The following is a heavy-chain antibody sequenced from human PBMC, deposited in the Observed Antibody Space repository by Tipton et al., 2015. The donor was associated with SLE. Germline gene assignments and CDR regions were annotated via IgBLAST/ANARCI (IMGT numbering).Heavy chain of an antibody. V-gene: IGHV4-59*01. CDR3: AKRGGDAFDI. Sequence: TLSLTCTVSGGSISSYYWSWIRQPPGKGLEWIGYIYYSESTNYNPSLKSRVTISVDTSKNQFSLKLSSVTAADTAVYYCAKRGGDAFDIWGQGTMVTVSS. J-gene: IGHJ3*02. CDR1: GGSISSYY. D-gene: IGHD6-25*01. CDR2: IYYSEST.